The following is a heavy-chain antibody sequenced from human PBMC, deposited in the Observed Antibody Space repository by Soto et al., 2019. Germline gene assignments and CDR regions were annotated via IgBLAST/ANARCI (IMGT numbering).Heavy chain of an antibody. CDR3: ARVAGPPQGAFAI. J-gene: IGHJ3*02. CDR2: IIPIFGTA. CDR1: GGTFSSYA. V-gene: IGHV1-69*06. D-gene: IGHD6-19*01. Sequence: SVKVSCKASGGTFSSYAISWVRQAPGQGLEWMGGIIPIFGTANYAQKFQGRVTITADKSTSTAYMELNSLRDEDTAVYYCARVAGPPQGAFAIWRQGTTVTVSS.